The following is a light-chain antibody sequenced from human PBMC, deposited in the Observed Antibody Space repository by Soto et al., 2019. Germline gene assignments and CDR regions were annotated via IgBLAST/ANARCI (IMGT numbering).Light chain of an antibody. J-gene: IGKJ5*01. CDR3: MQGTHWPIT. V-gene: IGKV2-30*02. CDR2: KVS. CDR1: QSLVHSDGIAY. Sequence: DVVMTQSQPSLPVTLGQPASISCRSNQSLVHSDGIAYFSWFQQRPGRSPRRLIYKVSNRDSGVPARFSGSGSGTDFALKISRVEAEDVGVYYCMQGTHWPITFGQGTRLEIK.